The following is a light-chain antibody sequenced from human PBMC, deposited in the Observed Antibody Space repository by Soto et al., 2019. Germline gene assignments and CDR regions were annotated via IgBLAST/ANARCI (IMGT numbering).Light chain of an antibody. CDR3: QQYGSPPST. V-gene: IGKV3-20*01. J-gene: IGKJ1*01. CDR2: GAS. CDR1: QSVSSSY. Sequence: EIVLTQSPGTLSLSPGERATLSCRASQSVSSSYLAWYQQKPDQAPRLLIDGASSRTTSIPNMFSGSGSGTDFPLTISILAPEDFALYYCQQYGSPPSTFGQGTKVEIK.